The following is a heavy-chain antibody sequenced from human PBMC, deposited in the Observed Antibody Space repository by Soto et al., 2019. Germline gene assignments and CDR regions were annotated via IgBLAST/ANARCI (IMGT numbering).Heavy chain of an antibody. J-gene: IGHJ4*02. V-gene: IGHV3-23*01. Sequence: EVQLLESGGGLAQPGGSLRLSCAASGFPFSNYAMSWVRQAPGKGLEWVSTINGGAGSTYYADSVKGRFTISRDDSKNTLYLQMNSLRAEDTAVYYCAKIPTMTTVTHYFDYWGQGTLVTVSS. CDR3: AKIPTMTTVTHYFDY. D-gene: IGHD4-17*01. CDR1: GFPFSNYA. CDR2: INGGAGST.